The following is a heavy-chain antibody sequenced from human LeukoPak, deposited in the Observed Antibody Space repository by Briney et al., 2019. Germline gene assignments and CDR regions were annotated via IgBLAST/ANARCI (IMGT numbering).Heavy chain of an antibody. Sequence: GGSLRLSCAASGFTFSSYSMNWVRQAPGKGLEWVSYISSSSSTIYYADSVKGRFTISRDNSKNTLYLQMNSLRAEDTAVYYCAKGYSYGTGWFDPWGQGTLVTVSS. CDR1: GFTFSSYS. D-gene: IGHD5-18*01. CDR3: AKGYSYGTGWFDP. J-gene: IGHJ5*02. V-gene: IGHV3-48*01. CDR2: ISSSSSTI.